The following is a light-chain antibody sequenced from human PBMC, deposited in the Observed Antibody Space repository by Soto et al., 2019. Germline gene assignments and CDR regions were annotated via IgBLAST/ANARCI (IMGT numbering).Light chain of an antibody. Sequence: QTVVPQEPSFSVSPGGTVTLTCGLRSGSVSTSNYPSWYQQTPGQAPRTLIYSTKTRSSGVPDRFSGSILGNKAALTITGAQADDESDYYCMLYLGNGLGVFGGGTKLTVL. V-gene: IGLV8-61*01. CDR1: SGSVSTSNY. CDR3: MLYLGNGLGV. J-gene: IGLJ3*02. CDR2: STK.